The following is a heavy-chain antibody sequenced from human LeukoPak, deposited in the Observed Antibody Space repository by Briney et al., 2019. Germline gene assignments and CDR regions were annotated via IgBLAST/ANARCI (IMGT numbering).Heavy chain of an antibody. Sequence: GESLKISCEGSGYTFTDYYMHWVRQAPGQGLEWMGWINPNSANTNYAQKFQGRVTMTRDTSISTAYMELSRLRSDDTAVYYCARDLYGDSSLDYWGQGTLVTVSS. J-gene: IGHJ4*02. CDR1: GYTFTDYY. CDR2: INPNSANT. CDR3: ARDLYGDSSLDY. D-gene: IGHD4-17*01. V-gene: IGHV1-2*02.